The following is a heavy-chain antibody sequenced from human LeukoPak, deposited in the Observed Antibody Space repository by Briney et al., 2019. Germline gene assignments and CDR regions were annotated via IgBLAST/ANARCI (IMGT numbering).Heavy chain of an antibody. CDR2: IYTSGST. Sequence: SQTLSLTCTVSGGSISSGTYYWSWIRQPAGKGLEWIGRIYTSGSTNYNPSLKSRVTISIDSSKNQFALKLKSVTAADTAAYYCARDRERGMVRGILDYWGQGTLVTVSS. CDR3: ARDRERGMVRGILDY. D-gene: IGHD3-10*01. CDR1: GGSISSGTYY. J-gene: IGHJ4*02. V-gene: IGHV4-61*02.